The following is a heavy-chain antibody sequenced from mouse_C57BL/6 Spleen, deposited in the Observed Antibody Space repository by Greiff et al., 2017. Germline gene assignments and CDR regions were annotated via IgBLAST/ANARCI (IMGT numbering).Heavy chain of an antibody. CDR2: INPSSGYT. D-gene: IGHD2-4*01. CDR1: GYTFTSYT. V-gene: IGHV1-4*01. CDR3: ARDDYDVYFDY. Sequence: VKLVESGAELARPGASVKMSCKASGYTFTSYTMHWVKQRPGQGLEWIGYINPSSGYTKYNQKFKDKATLTADKSSSTAYMQLSSLTSEDSAVYYCARDDYDVYFDYWGQGTTLTVSS. J-gene: IGHJ2*01.